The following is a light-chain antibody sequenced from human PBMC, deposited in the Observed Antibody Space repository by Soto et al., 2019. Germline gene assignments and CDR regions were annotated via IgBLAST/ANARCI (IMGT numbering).Light chain of an antibody. V-gene: IGKV1-5*03. CDR1: QSISNW. Sequence: DIQMTQSPSTLSASVGDRVTITCRASQSISNWLAWYQQKPGKAPKVLIYKASSLESGVPSRFSGSGSGTEFTLTISSLQPDDFATYYCQQYDAYGTFGQGTKVEI. CDR3: QQYDAYGT. CDR2: KAS. J-gene: IGKJ1*01.